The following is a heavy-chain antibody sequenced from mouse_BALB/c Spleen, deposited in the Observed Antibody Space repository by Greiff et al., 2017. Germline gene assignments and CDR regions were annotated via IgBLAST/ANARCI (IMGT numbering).Heavy chain of an antibody. Sequence: EVQLVESGGGLVKPGGSLKLSCAASGFTFSSYAMSWVRQSPEKRLEWVAEISSGGSYTYYPDTVTGRFTISRDNAKNTLYLEMSSLRSEDTAMYYCARGGDLAWFAYWGQGTLVTVSA. V-gene: IGHV5-9-4*01. J-gene: IGHJ3*01. CDR2: ISSGGSYT. CDR3: ARGGDLAWFAY. CDR1: GFTFSSYA.